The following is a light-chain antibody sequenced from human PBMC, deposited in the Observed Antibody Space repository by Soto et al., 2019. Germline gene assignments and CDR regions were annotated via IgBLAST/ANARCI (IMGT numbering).Light chain of an antibody. CDR3: QQYGSSPPIT. CDR2: GAS. Sequence: ETVMTQSPATLSVSPVERATLSCMASQSVSNNYLAWYQQKPGQAPRLLIYGASNRATGIPDRFSGSGSGTDFTLTISRLEPEDFAVYYCQQYGSSPPITFGQGTRLEIK. V-gene: IGKV3-20*01. CDR1: QSVSNNY. J-gene: IGKJ5*01.